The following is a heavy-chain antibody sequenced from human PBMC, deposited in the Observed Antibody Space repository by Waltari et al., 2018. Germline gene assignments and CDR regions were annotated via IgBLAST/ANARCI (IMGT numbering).Heavy chain of an antibody. D-gene: IGHD2-2*01. CDR3: ARRNYCSSVTCYFDATSYYYYYMDV. CDR1: GGPFHDSF. Sequence: QVRIDQWGTGLLKPSETLSLSCAVYGGPFHDSFWAWVRQAPGKGLEWLGEIHQSGKTYYNPSLKSRVTLSVDPSKSQFSLSLRSVTAADTAVYYCARRNYCSSVTCYFDATSYYYYYMDVWGKGTALIVSS. J-gene: IGHJ6*03. V-gene: IGHV4-34*01. CDR2: IHQSGKT.